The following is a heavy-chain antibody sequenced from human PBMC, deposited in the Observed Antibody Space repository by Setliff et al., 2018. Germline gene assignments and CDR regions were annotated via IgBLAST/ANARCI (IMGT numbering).Heavy chain of an antibody. J-gene: IGHJ4*01. CDR2: ISPYYGST. V-gene: IGHV1-18*01. CDR1: GYSFTVFG. CDR3: ARRSGDRGMTTGWPDDFDY. D-gene: IGHD4-17*01. Sequence: ASVKVSCKTSGYSFTVFGISWVRQAPGQGLEWMGWISPYYGSTNYAQKFQGRVTMTTDTSTSTAYMELRSLRSDDTAVYYCARRSGDRGMTTGWPDDFDYWGRGTLVTVSS.